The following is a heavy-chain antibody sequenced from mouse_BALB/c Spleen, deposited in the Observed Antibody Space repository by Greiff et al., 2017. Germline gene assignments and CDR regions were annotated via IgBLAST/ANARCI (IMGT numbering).Heavy chain of an antibody. Sequence: VQLQQSGAELVKPGASVKLSCKASGYTFTSYYMYWVKQRPGQGLEWIGGINPSNGGTNFNEKFKSKATLTVDKSSSTAYMQLSSLTSEDSAVYYCTRGANWGSDYWGQGTTLTVSS. CDR3: TRGANWGSDY. J-gene: IGHJ2*01. CDR1: GYTFTSYY. CDR2: INPSNGGT. V-gene: IGHV1S81*02. D-gene: IGHD4-1*01.